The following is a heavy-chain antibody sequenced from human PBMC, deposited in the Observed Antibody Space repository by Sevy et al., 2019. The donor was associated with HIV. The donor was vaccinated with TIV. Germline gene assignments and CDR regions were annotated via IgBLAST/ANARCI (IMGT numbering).Heavy chain of an antibody. CDR2: IYSGGST. J-gene: IGHJ5*02. D-gene: IGHD2-15*01. Sequence: GGSLRLSCAASGFTVSSNYMSWVRQAPGKGLEWVSVIYSGGSTYYADSVKGRFTISRDNSKNTLYLTMNSLRAEDTAVYYCARDSEYCSGGSCYSWFDPWGQGTLVTVSS. CDR3: ARDSEYCSGGSCYSWFDP. V-gene: IGHV3-53*01. CDR1: GFTVSSNY.